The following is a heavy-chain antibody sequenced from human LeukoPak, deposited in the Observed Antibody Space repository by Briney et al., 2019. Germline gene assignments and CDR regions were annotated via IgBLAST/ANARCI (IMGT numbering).Heavy chain of an antibody. J-gene: IGHJ3*02. V-gene: IGHV1-69*13. CDR1: GGTFSSYA. D-gene: IGHD3-10*01. CDR3: SLGPITMVRGTALSEFFDI. CDR2: IIPIFGTA. Sequence: ASVKVSCKASGGTFSSYAISWVRQAPGQGLEWMGGIIPIFGTANYAQKFQGRVTITADESTSTAYMELSSLRSEDTAVYYCSLGPITMVRGTALSEFFDIWGQGTMVTVSS.